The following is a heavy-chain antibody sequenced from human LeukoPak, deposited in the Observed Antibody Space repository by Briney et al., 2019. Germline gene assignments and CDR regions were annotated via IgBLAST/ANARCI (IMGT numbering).Heavy chain of an antibody. CDR1: GDSISSSSYY. D-gene: IGHD3-10*01. Sequence: SETLSLTCTVSGDSISSSSYYWGWIRQPPGKGLEWIGNIYYNGGTYYNPSLKSRVTISVDTSNNQFSLKLSSVTAADTAVYYCARQDYYGSGSPGLFDYWGQGILVTVSS. J-gene: IGHJ4*02. V-gene: IGHV4-39*01. CDR3: ARQDYYGSGSPGLFDY. CDR2: IYYNGGT.